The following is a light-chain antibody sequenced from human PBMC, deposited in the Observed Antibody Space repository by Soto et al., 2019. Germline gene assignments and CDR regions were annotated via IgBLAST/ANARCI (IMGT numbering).Light chain of an antibody. CDR2: QDS. Sequence: SYELTQPPSVSVSPGQTASITCSGGKLGDKYACWYQQKPGQSPVLVIYQDSKRPSGIPERFSGSNSGNTATLTISGTQAMDEADYYCQAWDSSTGVVFGGGTKVTVL. CDR3: QAWDSSTGVV. V-gene: IGLV3-1*01. J-gene: IGLJ2*01. CDR1: KLGDKY.